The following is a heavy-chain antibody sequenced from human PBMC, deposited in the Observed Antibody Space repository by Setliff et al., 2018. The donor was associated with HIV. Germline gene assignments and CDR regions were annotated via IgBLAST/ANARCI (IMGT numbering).Heavy chain of an antibody. Sequence: SETLSLTCTVSGGPISSYYWSWIRQPPGKGLEWIGYIYYSGSTNYNPSLKSRVTISVDTSKNQFSLKLSSVTAADTAVYYCARHYYDSSGYNWFDPWGQGTLVTVSS. D-gene: IGHD3-22*01. J-gene: IGHJ5*02. V-gene: IGHV4-59*08. CDR1: GGPISSYY. CDR3: ARHYYDSSGYNWFDP. CDR2: IYYSGST.